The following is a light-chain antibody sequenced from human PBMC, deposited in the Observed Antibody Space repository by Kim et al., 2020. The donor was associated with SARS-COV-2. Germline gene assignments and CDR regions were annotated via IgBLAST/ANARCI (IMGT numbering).Light chain of an antibody. CDR2: DVS. Sequence: QSALTQPASVSGSPGQSITISCTGSSDDIGAYRYVSWYQQHPDKAPRLIISDVSKRPSGVSDRFSGSKSGNTASLTISGLQAEDAANYYCSSYTYSKAWVFGGGTQLTV. J-gene: IGLJ3*02. V-gene: IGLV2-14*03. CDR1: SDDIGAYRY. CDR3: SSYTYSKAWV.